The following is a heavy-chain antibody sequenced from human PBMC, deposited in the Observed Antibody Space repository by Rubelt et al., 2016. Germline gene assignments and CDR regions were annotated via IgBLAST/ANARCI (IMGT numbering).Heavy chain of an antibody. CDR1: GGSISSYY. D-gene: IGHD3-10*01. Sequence: QVQLQESGPGLVKPSETLSLTCTVSGGSISSYYWSWIRQPPGKGLEWIGEINHSGSTNYNPSLKSRVTISVDTSKNQFSLKCGSVTAADTAVYYCARGRTGGSRAASYWGQGTLVTVSS. J-gene: IGHJ4*02. V-gene: IGHV4-34*01. CDR3: ARGRTGGSRAASY. CDR2: INHSGST.